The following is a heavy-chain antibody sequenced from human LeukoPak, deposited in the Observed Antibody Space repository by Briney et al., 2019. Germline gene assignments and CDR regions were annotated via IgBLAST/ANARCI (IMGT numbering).Heavy chain of an antibody. J-gene: IGHJ4*02. CDR3: ARDHTVAGIVFDS. D-gene: IGHD6-19*01. Sequence: GGSLRLSCAASGFTFRSYGMHWVRQAPGKGLEWVAVIWNDGSKKLYGDSVKGRFTISRDNAKNSVYLQMNSLRAEDTAVYYCARDHTVAGIVFDSWGQGALVTVSS. CDR1: GFTFRSYG. CDR2: IWNDGSKK. V-gene: IGHV3-33*01.